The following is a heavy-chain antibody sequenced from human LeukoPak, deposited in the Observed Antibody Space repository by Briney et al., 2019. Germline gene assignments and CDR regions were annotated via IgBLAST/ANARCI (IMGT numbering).Heavy chain of an antibody. V-gene: IGHV4-34*01. D-gene: IGHD6-6*01. Sequence: SETLSLTCAVYGGSFSGYYWSWIRQPPGKGLEWIGEINHSGSTYYNPSLKSRVTISVDTSKNQFSLKLSSVTAADTAVYYCASGVAARKGGSTGLIDYWGQGTLVTVSS. J-gene: IGHJ4*02. CDR3: ASGVAARKGGSTGLIDY. CDR2: INHSGST. CDR1: GGSFSGYY.